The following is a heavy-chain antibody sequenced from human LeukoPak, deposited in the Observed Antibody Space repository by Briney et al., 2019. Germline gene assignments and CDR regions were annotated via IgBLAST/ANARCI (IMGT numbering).Heavy chain of an antibody. CDR3: AKDPQKWESYFDY. CDR1: GFTFSSYG. J-gene: IGHJ4*02. D-gene: IGHD1-26*01. CDR2: IRYDGSNK. V-gene: IGHV3-30*02. Sequence: PGGSLRLSCAASGFTFSSYGMHWVRQAPGKGVEWVAFIRYDGSNKYYADSVKGRFTISRDNSKNTLYLQMNSLRAEDTAVYYCAKDPQKWESYFDYWGQGTLVTVSS.